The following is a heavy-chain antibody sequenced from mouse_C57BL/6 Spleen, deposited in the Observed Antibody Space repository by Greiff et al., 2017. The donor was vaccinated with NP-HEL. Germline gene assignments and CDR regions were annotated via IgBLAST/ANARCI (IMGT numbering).Heavy chain of an antibody. CDR2: IDPETGGT. CDR3: TRGGTGTCYFDY. V-gene: IGHV1-15*01. D-gene: IGHD4-1*01. J-gene: IGHJ2*01. Sequence: QVQLQQSGAELVRPGASVTLSCKASGYTFTDYEMHWVKQTPVHGLEWIGAIDPETGGTAYNQKFKGKAILTADKSSSTAYMELRSLTSEDSAVYYCTRGGTGTCYFDYWGQGTTLTVSS. CDR1: GYTFTDYE.